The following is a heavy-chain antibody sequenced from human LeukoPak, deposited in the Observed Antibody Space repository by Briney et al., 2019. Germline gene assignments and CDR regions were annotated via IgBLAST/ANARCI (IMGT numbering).Heavy chain of an antibody. CDR2: IKQDGSEK. CDR3: ARDSGSGSYSETLDY. J-gene: IGHJ4*02. V-gene: IGHV3-7*01. D-gene: IGHD3-10*01. CDR1: GFTFSSYW. Sequence: PGGSLRLSCAASGFTFSSYWMCWVRQAPGKGLEWVANIKQDGSEKYYVDSVKGRFTISRDNAKNSLYLQMNSLRAEDTAVYYCARDSGSGSYSETLDYWGQGTLVTVSS.